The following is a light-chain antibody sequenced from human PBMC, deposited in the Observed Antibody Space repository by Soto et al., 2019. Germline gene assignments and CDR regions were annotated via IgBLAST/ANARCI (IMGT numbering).Light chain of an antibody. Sequence: ETVMTQSPGTLSVSLGERATLSCRASQSVSIHLAWYQQKPGQAPRLLIYDTSTRATGIPARFSGSGSGTEFPLTISSLQSEDFAVYYCQQYSNWPPIAFGQGTRLEIK. V-gene: IGKV3-15*01. CDR2: DTS. CDR3: QQYSNWPPIA. CDR1: QSVSIH. J-gene: IGKJ5*01.